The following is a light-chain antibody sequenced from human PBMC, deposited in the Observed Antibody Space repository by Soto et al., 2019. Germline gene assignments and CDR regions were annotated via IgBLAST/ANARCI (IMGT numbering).Light chain of an antibody. CDR3: CSYATPRL. CDR2: EVS. Sequence: QSALTQPSSVSGSRGQSITISCTGSRSDVGSYYLVSWYQQHPGKAPKLIIYEVSERPSGVSHRFSGSQSGNTASLTVSGLEAEDKADYYCCSYATPRLFGGGTKRTVL. CDR1: RSDVGSYYL. V-gene: IGLV2-23*02. J-gene: IGLJ2*01.